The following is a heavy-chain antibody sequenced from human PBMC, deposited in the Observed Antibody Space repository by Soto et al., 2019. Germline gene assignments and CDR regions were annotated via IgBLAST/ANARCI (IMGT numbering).Heavy chain of an antibody. Sequence: QVQLQESGPGLVKPSQTLSLTCTVSGGSISNGDYYWSWIRQSPGRGLEWIGYIYYSGSTYYNPSLKSRVTISVDTSKNQFSLKLSSVTAADTAVYYCARVVGGHYSTNWFDPWGQGTLVTVSS. CDR1: GGSISNGDYY. CDR2: IYYSGST. J-gene: IGHJ5*02. V-gene: IGHV4-30-4*01. CDR3: ARVVGGHYSTNWFDP. D-gene: IGHD3-3*01.